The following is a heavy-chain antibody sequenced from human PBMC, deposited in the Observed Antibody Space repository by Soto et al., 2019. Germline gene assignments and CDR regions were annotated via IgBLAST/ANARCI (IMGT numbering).Heavy chain of an antibody. V-gene: IGHV1-2*04. Sequence: ASVKVSCKASGYTFTGCYMHWVRQAPGQGLEWMGWINPNSGGTNYAQKFQGWVTMTRDTSISTAYMELSRLRSDDTAVYYCARETTRKYYYGMDVWGQGTTVTVSS. J-gene: IGHJ6*02. CDR1: GYTFTGCY. CDR2: INPNSGGT. CDR3: ARETTRKYYYGMDV.